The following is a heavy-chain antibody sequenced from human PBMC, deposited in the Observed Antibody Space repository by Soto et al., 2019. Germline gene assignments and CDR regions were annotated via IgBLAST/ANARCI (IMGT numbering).Heavy chain of an antibody. Sequence: QVQLVQSGAEVKKPGSSVKVSCKASGGTFSSYAISWVRQAPGQGLEWMGGIIPIFGTANYAQKFQGRVTITADEFTSTAYMELSSLRSEDTAVYYCARVPLRGGSRLAWLLLYYWGQGTLVTVSS. CDR3: ARVPLRGGSRLAWLLLYY. CDR2: IIPIFGTA. D-gene: IGHD3-22*01. J-gene: IGHJ4*02. V-gene: IGHV1-69*01. CDR1: GGTFSSYA.